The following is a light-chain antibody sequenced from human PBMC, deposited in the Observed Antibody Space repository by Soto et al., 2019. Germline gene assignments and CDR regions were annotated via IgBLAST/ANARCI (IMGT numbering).Light chain of an antibody. CDR1: QSVSSN. CDR2: VAS. J-gene: IGKJ1*01. CDR3: QQYNSWPRT. V-gene: IGKV3-15*01. Sequence: EIVLTQSPATLSLSPGERATLSCRASQSVSSNLAWYQQKPGQAPRLLIYVASTRATGIPARFSGGGSGTEFTLTISSLQSEDFAVYYCQQYNSWPRTFGQGTKVDIK.